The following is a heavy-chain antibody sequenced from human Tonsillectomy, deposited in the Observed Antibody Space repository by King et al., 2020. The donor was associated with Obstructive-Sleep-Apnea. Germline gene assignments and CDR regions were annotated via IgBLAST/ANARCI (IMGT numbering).Heavy chain of an antibody. D-gene: IGHD3-10*01. Sequence: VQLVESGGGVVQPWRSLRLSCAASGFTFSKYAVHWVRQAPGKGLEWGAVISYDGSHKYYADSVKGRFTISRDNSKNTLYVQMNSLRAEDTAVYYCARENYGQEYFDYWGQGTLVTVSS. CDR1: GFTFSKYA. CDR3: ARENYGQEYFDY. CDR2: ISYDGSHK. J-gene: IGHJ4*02. V-gene: IGHV3-30*04.